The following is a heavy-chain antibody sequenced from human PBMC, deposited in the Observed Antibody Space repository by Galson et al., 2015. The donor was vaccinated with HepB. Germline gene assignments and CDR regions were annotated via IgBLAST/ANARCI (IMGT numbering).Heavy chain of an antibody. D-gene: IGHD1-26*01. Sequence: SLRLSCAASGFTFSSYSMNWVRQAPGKGLEWVSSISSSSSYIYYADSVKGRFTISRDNARNSLYLQMNSLRAEDTAVYYCARAGSGSYSDAFDIWGQGTMVTVSS. CDR1: GFTFSSYS. V-gene: IGHV3-21*01. CDR2: ISSSSSYI. CDR3: ARAGSGSYSDAFDI. J-gene: IGHJ3*02.